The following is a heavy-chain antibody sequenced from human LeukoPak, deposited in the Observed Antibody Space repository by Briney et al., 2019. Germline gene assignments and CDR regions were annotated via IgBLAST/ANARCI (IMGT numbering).Heavy chain of an antibody. CDR3: ARDIAAAADRAFDI. Sequence: GGSLRLSCAASGFTFSSYEMNWVRQAPGKGLEWVSYISSSGSTIYYADSVKGRFTISRDNAKNSLYLQMNSLRAEDTAVYYCARDIAAAADRAFDIWGQGTMVTVSS. CDR1: GFTFSSYE. J-gene: IGHJ3*02. CDR2: ISSSGSTI. D-gene: IGHD6-13*01. V-gene: IGHV3-48*03.